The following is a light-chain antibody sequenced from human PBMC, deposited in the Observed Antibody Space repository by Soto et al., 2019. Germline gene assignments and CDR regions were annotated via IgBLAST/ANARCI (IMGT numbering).Light chain of an antibody. CDR1: ENIFKF. J-gene: IGKJ4*01. CDR2: AAS. V-gene: IGKV1-5*01. CDR3: QGDHSQSFT. Sequence: DILLIQSPATLSASLGDRITITCRASENIFKFLAWYQQRSGSATILLIYAASDLEKGVPSRFNGSGSATEDTLTYNCLRTNEGATYFRQGDHSQSFTLGGGTQV.